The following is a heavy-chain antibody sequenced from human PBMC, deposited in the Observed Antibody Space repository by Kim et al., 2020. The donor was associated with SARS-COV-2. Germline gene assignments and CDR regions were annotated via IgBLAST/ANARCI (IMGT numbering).Heavy chain of an antibody. V-gene: IGHV1-46*01. Sequence: AQKFQGRVTMTRDRSTDTVYMELSSLRSEDTAVYHCARGLGYSGYDYFDYWGQGTLVTVSS. D-gene: IGHD5-12*01. J-gene: IGHJ4*02. CDR3: ARGLGYSGYDYFDY.